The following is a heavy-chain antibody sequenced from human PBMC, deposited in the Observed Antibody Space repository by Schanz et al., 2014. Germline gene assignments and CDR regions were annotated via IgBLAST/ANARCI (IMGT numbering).Heavy chain of an antibody. D-gene: IGHD4-17*01. J-gene: IGHJ4*02. V-gene: IGHV3-21*01. CDR1: GFSFSDYG. CDR3: TRDTDYHFDY. CDR2: ISSTSTYL. Sequence: VQLVESGGGLVKPGRSLRLSCAGSGFSFSDYGMHWVRQAPGRGLEWVSSISSTSTYLYYADSVKGRFTISRDSARNTLYLQMNSLRAEDTAVYYCTRDTDYHFDYWGQGTLVTVSS.